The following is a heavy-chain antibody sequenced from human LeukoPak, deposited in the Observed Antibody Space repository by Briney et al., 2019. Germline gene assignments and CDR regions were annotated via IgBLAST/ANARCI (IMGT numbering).Heavy chain of an antibody. Sequence: ASVKVSCKTSGYTFTRYYMHWVRQAPGQGLEWMGIISPSGGSTSYAQKFQGRLTMTRDTSTSTVYMELSSLRAEDTAVYYCARGSSWYYFDYWGQGTLVTVSS. CDR1: GYTFTRYY. J-gene: IGHJ4*02. V-gene: IGHV1-46*01. CDR3: ARGSSWYYFDY. CDR2: ISPSGGST. D-gene: IGHD6-13*01.